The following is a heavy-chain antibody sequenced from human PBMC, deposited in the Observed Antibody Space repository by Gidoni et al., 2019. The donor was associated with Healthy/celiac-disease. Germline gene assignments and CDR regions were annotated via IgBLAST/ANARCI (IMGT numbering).Heavy chain of an antibody. CDR1: GFTFSSYA. V-gene: IGHV3-23*01. Sequence: ELQLLESGGGLVQPGGSLRLSCAASGFTFSSYAMSWVRPAPGKGLEWVSDISGSGGSTYYADSVKGRFTISRDNSKNTLYLQMNSLRAEDAAVYYCAKSIVVVVAASEIDYWGQGTLVTVSS. CDR3: AKSIVVVVAASEIDY. D-gene: IGHD2-15*01. J-gene: IGHJ4*02. CDR2: ISGSGGST.